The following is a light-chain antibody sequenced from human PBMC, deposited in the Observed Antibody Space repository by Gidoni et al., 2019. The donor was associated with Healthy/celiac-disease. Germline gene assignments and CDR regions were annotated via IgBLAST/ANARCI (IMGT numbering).Light chain of an antibody. J-gene: IGKJ2*01. Sequence: DIQMTQSPSTLSASVGDRVTITCRASQSISSWLAWYQQKPGKAPKLLIYKASSLESGVPSRFSGSGSGTDFTLTISSLQPDDFATYYCQQYNSYSSYTFGQXTKLEIK. CDR1: QSISSW. CDR3: QQYNSYSSYT. CDR2: KAS. V-gene: IGKV1-5*03.